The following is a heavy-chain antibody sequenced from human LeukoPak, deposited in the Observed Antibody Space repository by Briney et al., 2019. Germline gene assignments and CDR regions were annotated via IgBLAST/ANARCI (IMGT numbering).Heavy chain of an antibody. Sequence: ASVKVSCKASGDTFISYGISWVRQAPGQGLEWMGWISANNANTNYAQKLQGRVTMTTDTSTSTAYMELRSLRFDDTAVYYCASHKYCSSTSCYAFDIWGQGTMVTVSS. CDR2: ISANNANT. CDR1: GDTFISYG. D-gene: IGHD2-2*01. V-gene: IGHV1-18*01. CDR3: ASHKYCSSTSCYAFDI. J-gene: IGHJ3*02.